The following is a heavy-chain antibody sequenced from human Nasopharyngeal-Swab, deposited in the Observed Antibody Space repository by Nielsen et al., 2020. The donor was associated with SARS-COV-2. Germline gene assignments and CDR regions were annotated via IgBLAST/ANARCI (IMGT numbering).Heavy chain of an antibody. D-gene: IGHD1-26*01. V-gene: IGHV4-31*03. J-gene: IGHJ4*02. Sequence: SETLSLTCTVSGGSISSGGYYWSWIRQHPGKGLEWIGYIYYSGSTYYNPSLKSRVTISVDTSKNQFSLRLSSVTAADTAVYYCARDTTSGSFFDRWGQGTLVTVSS. CDR1: GGSISSGGYY. CDR3: ARDTTSGSFFDR. CDR2: IYYSGST.